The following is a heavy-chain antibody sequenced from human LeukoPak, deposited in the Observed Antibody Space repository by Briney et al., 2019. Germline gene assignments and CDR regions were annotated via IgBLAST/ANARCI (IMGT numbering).Heavy chain of an antibody. D-gene: IGHD6-6*01. J-gene: IGHJ4*02. CDR1: GGTTSSYY. Sequence: PSETLSLTCTVSGGTTSSYYWSWVRQPPGKGLEWIGRIYTSGSTNYNPSLKSRVTMSVDTSKNQFSLKLSSVTAADTAVYYCARVFPGQLAFDYWGQGTLVTVSS. CDR3: ARVFPGQLAFDY. CDR2: IYTSGST. V-gene: IGHV4-4*07.